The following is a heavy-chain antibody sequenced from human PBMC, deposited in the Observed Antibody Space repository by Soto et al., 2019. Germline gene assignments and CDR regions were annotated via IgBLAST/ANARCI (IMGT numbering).Heavy chain of an antibody. Sequence: PGGSLRLSCAASGFTFSSYSMNWVRQAPGKGLEWVSSISSSSSYIYYADLVKGRFTISRDNAKNSLYLQMNSLRAEDTAVYYCARDPYYDSSGYPYPKAFDIWGQGTMVTVSS. CDR3: ARDPYYDSSGYPYPKAFDI. CDR2: ISSSSSYI. D-gene: IGHD3-22*01. CDR1: GFTFSSYS. J-gene: IGHJ3*02. V-gene: IGHV3-21*01.